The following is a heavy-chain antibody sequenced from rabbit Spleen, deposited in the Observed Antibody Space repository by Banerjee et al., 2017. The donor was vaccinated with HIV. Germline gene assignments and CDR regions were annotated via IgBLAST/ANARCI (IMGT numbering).Heavy chain of an antibody. J-gene: IGHJ2*01. CDR1: GFDFSSYG. Sequence: QEQLVESGGGLVQPGGSLKLSCKASGFDFSSYGVSWVRQAPGKGLEWIGYIDPVFGGLYYAPWVKGRFTISKTSSTTVTLQMTSLTAADTATYFCARNYVNAFDPWGPGTLVTVS. D-gene: IGHD4-2*01. V-gene: IGHV1S39*01. CDR3: ARNYVNAFDP. CDR2: IDPVFGGL.